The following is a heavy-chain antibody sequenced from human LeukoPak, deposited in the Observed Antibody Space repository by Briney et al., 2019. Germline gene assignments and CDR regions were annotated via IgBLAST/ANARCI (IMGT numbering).Heavy chain of an antibody. D-gene: IGHD2-8*01. J-gene: IGHJ4*02. CDR2: IKQDGSEK. CDR3: ARDKIMGPSKFGY. CDR1: GFGFSDYC. Sequence: GGSLRLSCAVSGFGFSDYCMSWVRQAPGKGLEWVANIKQDGSEKNYVDSVKGRFTISTDNAKNSLYMQMDSLRAEDTDVYYCARDKIMGPSKFGYWGQGTLVTVSS. V-gene: IGHV3-7*01.